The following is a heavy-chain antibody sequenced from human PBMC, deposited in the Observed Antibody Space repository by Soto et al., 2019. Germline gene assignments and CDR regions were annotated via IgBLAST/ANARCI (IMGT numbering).Heavy chain of an antibody. Sequence: SETLSLTCAVSSGSISSSNWWSWVRQPPGKGLEWIGEIYHSGSTNYNPSLKSRVTISVDKSKNQFSLRLSSVTAADTAVYYCASEKWFGETYYYMDVWGKGTTVSVS. CDR3: ASEKWFGETYYYMDV. V-gene: IGHV4-4*02. D-gene: IGHD3-10*01. J-gene: IGHJ6*03. CDR2: IYHSGST. CDR1: SGSISSSNW.